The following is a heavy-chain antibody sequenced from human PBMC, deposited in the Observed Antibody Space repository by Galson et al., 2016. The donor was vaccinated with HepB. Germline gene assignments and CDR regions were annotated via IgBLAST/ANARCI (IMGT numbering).Heavy chain of an antibody. Sequence: SVKVSCKVSGHTLIELSIHWVRQAPGKGLEWMGSFDPEDGETIYAQKFRGRVTMTRDTSISTAYMELSRLTSDDTAIYYCAGSVYHRSPTYYYYYGMDVWGQGTTVTVSS. V-gene: IGHV1-24*01. CDR2: FDPEDGET. D-gene: IGHD1-14*01. J-gene: IGHJ6*02. CDR3: AGSVYHRSPTYYYYYGMDV. CDR1: GHTLIELS.